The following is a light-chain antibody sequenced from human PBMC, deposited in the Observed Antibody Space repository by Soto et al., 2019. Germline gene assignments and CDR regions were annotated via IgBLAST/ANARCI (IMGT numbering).Light chain of an antibody. CDR3: CSYAGSYTWV. V-gene: IGLV2-11*01. J-gene: IGLJ3*02. Sequence: QSALTQPRSVSGYPGQSVTISRTGTSSDVGGYNYISWYQQHPGKAPKLMIYDVSKRPSGVPDRVSGSKSGNTASLTISGLQAEDEADDYCCSYAGSYTWVFGGGTNVTVL. CDR2: DVS. CDR1: SSDVGGYNY.